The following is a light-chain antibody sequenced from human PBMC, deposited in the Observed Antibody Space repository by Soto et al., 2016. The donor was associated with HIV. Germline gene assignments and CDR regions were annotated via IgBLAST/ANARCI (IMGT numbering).Light chain of an antibody. CDR2: KAS. CDR1: QSISSW. J-gene: IGKJ2*01. Sequence: DIQMTQSPSSLSASVGDRVTITCRASQSISSWLAWYQQKPGKAPKLLIYKASSLESGVPSRFSGSGSGTEFTLTISSLQPDDFATYYCQQYNSYPGYTFGRGPSWRSN. V-gene: IGKV1-5*03. CDR3: QQYNSYPGYT.